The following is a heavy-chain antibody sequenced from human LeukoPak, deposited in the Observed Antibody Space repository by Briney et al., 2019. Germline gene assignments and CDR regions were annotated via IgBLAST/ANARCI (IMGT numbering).Heavy chain of an antibody. D-gene: IGHD6-13*01. Sequence: SVKVSCKASGGTFSSYAISWVRQAPGQGLEWMGRIIPILGIANYAQKFQGRVAITADKSTSTAYVELSSLRSEDTAVYYCARDKGHAAAASLYYFDYWGQGTLVTVSS. CDR3: ARDKGHAAAASLYYFDY. CDR2: IIPILGIA. V-gene: IGHV1-69*04. J-gene: IGHJ4*02. CDR1: GGTFSSYA.